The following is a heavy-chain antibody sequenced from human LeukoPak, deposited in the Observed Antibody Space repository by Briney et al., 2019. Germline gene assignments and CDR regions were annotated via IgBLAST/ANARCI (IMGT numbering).Heavy chain of an antibody. J-gene: IGHJ4*02. V-gene: IGHV3-23*01. CDR3: ATKPPHCSTTTCYIDS. Sequence: GGSLRLSCAASGFTFSSYAMTWVRQAPGKRLEWVSTISGSGASTYYADSVKGRFTISRDNSRNTLYLQMNSLRAEDTAVYFCATKPPHCSTTTCYIDSWGQGTLATVSS. CDR2: ISGSGAST. D-gene: IGHD2-2*02. CDR1: GFTFSSYA.